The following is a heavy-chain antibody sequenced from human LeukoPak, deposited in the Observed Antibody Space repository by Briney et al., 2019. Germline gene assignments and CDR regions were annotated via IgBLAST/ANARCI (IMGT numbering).Heavy chain of an antibody. D-gene: IGHD1-26*01. CDR2: ISSSGSTI. CDR3: ARDLPISGGPGMDV. J-gene: IGHJ6*02. CDR1: GFTLSSYE. V-gene: IGHV3-48*03. Sequence: GGSLRLSCAASGFTLSSYEMNWVRQAPGKGLEWVSYISSSGSTICYADSVKGRFTISRDNAKNSLYLQMNSLRAEDTAVYYCARDLPISGGPGMDVWGQGTTVTVSS.